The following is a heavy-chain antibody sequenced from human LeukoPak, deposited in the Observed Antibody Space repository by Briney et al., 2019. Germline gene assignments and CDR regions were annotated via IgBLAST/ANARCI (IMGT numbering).Heavy chain of an antibody. J-gene: IGHJ4*02. CDR2: ITWNSGGT. Sequence: GGSLRLSCAASGFTFDDYAMHWVRQAPGKGLEWVSGITWNSGGTGYADSVKGRFTISRDNAKNSLYLQMNSLRAEDTAFYYCVKGTMAASAPDYWGQGTLVTVSS. CDR1: GFTFDDYA. CDR3: VKGTMAASAPDY. V-gene: IGHV3-9*01. D-gene: IGHD6-13*01.